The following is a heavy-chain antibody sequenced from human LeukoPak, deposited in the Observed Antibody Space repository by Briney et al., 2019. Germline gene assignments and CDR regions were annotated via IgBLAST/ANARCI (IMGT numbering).Heavy chain of an antibody. Sequence: ASVKVSCKASGGTFSSYAISWVRQAPGQGLEWMGGIIPIFGTANYAQKFQGRVTINTDESTSTAYMELSSLRSEDTAVYYCARDRGDCSGGSCYWDYDAFDIWGQGTMVTVSS. J-gene: IGHJ3*02. V-gene: IGHV1-69*05. CDR3: ARDRGDCSGGSCYWDYDAFDI. CDR1: GGTFSSYA. D-gene: IGHD2-15*01. CDR2: IIPIFGTA.